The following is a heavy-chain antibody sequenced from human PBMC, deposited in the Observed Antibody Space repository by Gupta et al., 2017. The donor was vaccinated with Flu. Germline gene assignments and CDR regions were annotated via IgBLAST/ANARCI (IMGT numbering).Heavy chain of an antibody. Sequence: ASGYTFTDYYVHWVRQAPGQGLEWMGRINPYTGDTDYAQKFQGRVTMTRDTSISTAYMELSRLTSDDTAVYYCAPFAAGGSLGFDPWGQGTLVTVSS. V-gene: IGHV1-2*06. D-gene: IGHD2-15*01. CDR1: GYTFTDYY. CDR3: APFAAGGSLGFDP. CDR2: INPYTGDT. J-gene: IGHJ5*01.